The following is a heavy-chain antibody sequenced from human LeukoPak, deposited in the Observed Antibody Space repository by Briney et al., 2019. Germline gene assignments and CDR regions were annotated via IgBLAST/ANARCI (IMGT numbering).Heavy chain of an antibody. Sequence: SETLSLTCTVSGGSISSYYWSWIRQPAGKGLEWIGRIYTSGSTNYNPSLKSRVTMSVDTSKNQFSLKLSSVTAADTAVYYCARTSRGAYHTVVAATTGDAFDIWGQGTMVTVSS. D-gene: IGHD2-15*01. CDR3: ARTSRGAYHTVVAATTGDAFDI. J-gene: IGHJ3*02. CDR2: IYTSGST. V-gene: IGHV4-4*07. CDR1: GGSISSYY.